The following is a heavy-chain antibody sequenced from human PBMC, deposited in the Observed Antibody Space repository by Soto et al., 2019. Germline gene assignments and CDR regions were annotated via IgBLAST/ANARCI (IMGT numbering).Heavy chain of an antibody. Sequence: GGSLRLSCVASGITFGSRAMSWVRQAPGEGLEWVSTITDTGGDTKYADSVRCRFTISRDNSKNTLYLQMSSLRAEDTAIYYCARDFVSYYYDSSGYSQGYYYGMDVWGQGTTVTVSS. CDR2: ITDTGGDT. CDR3: ARDFVSYYYDSSGYSQGYYYGMDV. J-gene: IGHJ6*02. CDR1: GITFGSRA. V-gene: IGHV3-23*01. D-gene: IGHD3-22*01.